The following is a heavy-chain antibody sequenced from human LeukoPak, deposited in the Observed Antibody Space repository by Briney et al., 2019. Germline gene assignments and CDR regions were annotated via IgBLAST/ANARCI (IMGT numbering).Heavy chain of an antibody. Sequence: GASVKVSCKASGFTFTNYCINWVRQAPGQGLEWMGRIDTNSGGTEFAQKFQGRVTMTRDTSISSAYMELSSLRSDDTAVYYCASPYMVLDAFDLWGRGTTVTVSS. CDR1: GFTFTNYC. D-gene: IGHD1-1*01. CDR3: ASPYMVLDAFDL. CDR2: IDTNSGGT. V-gene: IGHV1-2*02. J-gene: IGHJ3*01.